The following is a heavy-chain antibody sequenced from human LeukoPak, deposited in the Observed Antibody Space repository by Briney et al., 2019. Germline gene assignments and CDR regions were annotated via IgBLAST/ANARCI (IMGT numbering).Heavy chain of an antibody. CDR2: ISSSSSHI. V-gene: IGHV3-21*01. J-gene: IGHJ4*02. CDR1: GFTFSSYS. D-gene: IGHD6-19*01. CDR3: ARDPDRSGWQFGYYDS. Sequence: GGSLRLSCAASGFTFSSYSMNWVRQAPGKGLEWVSSISSSSSHIYYADSVKGRFTISRDNAKNSLYLQMNSLRAEDTAVYYCARDPDRSGWQFGYYDSWGQGNLVTVSS.